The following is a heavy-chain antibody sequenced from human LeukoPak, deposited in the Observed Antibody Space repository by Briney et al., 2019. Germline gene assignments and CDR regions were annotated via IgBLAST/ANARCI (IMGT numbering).Heavy chain of an antibody. D-gene: IGHD5-18*01. V-gene: IGHV1-46*01. CDR1: GYTFTSYY. CDR2: INPSGGST. Sequence: ASVKVSCKASGYTFTSYYMHWVRQAPGQGLEWMGIINPSGGSTSYAQKFQGRVTMTRDTSTSTVYMELSSLRSEDTAVYYCARDRSSGIQLWLEFHRPYNWFDPWGQGTLVTVSS. CDR3: ARDRSSGIQLWLEFHRPYNWFDP. J-gene: IGHJ5*02.